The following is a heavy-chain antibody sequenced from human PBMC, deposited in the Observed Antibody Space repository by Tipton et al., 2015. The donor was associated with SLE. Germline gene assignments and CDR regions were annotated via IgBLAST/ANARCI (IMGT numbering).Heavy chain of an antibody. V-gene: IGHV4-61*02. CDR2: VFVSGDT. CDR3: ARESVAAAGIDY. Sequence: TLSLTCRLSGASISSGSYFWTWIRHPAGKSLEWIGRVFVSGDTNYNPPVKSRVTISVDTSQNQFSLRLSSVTAADAAVYYCARESVAAAGIDYWGQGTLVAVSS. CDR1: GASISSGSYF. D-gene: IGHD6-13*01. J-gene: IGHJ4*02.